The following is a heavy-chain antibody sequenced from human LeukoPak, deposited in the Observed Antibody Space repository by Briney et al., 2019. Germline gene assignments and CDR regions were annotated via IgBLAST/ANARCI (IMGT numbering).Heavy chain of an antibody. J-gene: IGHJ4*02. V-gene: IGHV3-23*01. CDR1: GFTFSSHA. CDR2: ISGSGTST. CDR3: AKAMPDAVSGSYHALDY. D-gene: IGHD1-26*01. Sequence: GGSLRLSCAASGFTFSSHAMNWVRQAPGKGLEWVSAISGSGTSTYYTDSVEGRFTISRDNSKNTLSLQMNSLRAEDTAVYYCAKAMPDAVSGSYHALDYWGQGTLVTVSS.